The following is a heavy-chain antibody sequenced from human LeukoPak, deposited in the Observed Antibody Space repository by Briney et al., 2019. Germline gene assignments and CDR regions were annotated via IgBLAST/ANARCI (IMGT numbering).Heavy chain of an antibody. CDR2: TYYRSKWYN. J-gene: IGHJ4*02. D-gene: IGHD1-14*01. CDR1: GDSVSSNSAA. CDR3: ARASRYHKNTRFDY. Sequence: SQTLSLTCAISGDSVSSNSAAWNWLRQSPSGGLEWLGSTYYRSKWYNDYAVSVKSRITINPDTSKNQFSLQLNSVTPEDTTVYYCARASRYHKNTRFDYWGQGTLVTVSS. V-gene: IGHV6-1*01.